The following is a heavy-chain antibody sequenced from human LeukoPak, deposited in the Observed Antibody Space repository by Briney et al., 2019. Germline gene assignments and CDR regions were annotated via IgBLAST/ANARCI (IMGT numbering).Heavy chain of an antibody. CDR2: IYYSGST. V-gene: IGHV4-59*01. CDR3: AGTFTYYYDSSDHAFDI. D-gene: IGHD3-22*01. CDR1: GVSISSYY. Sequence: PSETLSLTCTVSGVSISSYYWSWIRQPPGKGLEWIGYIYYSGSTNYNPSLKSRVTISVDTSKNQFSLKLSSVTAADTAVYYCAGTFTYYYDSSDHAFDIWGQGTTVTVSS. J-gene: IGHJ3*02.